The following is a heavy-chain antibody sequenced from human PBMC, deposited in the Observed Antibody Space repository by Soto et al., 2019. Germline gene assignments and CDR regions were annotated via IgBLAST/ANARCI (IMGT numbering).Heavy chain of an antibody. V-gene: IGHV4-59*11. CDR1: DGSTSGHY. CDR3: TRGHWELPA. CDR2: IYDSGNM. J-gene: IGHJ5*02. Sequence: QVQLQESGPGLVKPSETLTLTCTVSDGSTSGHYWSWIRQPPGKGLEWVGYIYDSGNMNHNPSLKSRVTMSIDTSKSQFSLKLSSVTAADTAVYYCTRGHWELPAWGQGTLVTVSS. D-gene: IGHD1-26*01.